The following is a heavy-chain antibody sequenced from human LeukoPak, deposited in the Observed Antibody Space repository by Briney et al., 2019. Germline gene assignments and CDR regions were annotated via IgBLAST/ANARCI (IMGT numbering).Heavy chain of an antibody. D-gene: IGHD2-21*02. CDR3: ARDSLVTATPGTFDI. V-gene: IGHV1-18*01. Sequence: ASVKVFCKASGYTFTSYGISWVRQAPGQGLEWMGWISAYNGNTNYAQKLQGRVTMTTDTSTSTAYMELRSLRSDDTAAYYCARDSLVTATPGTFDIWGQGTMVTVSS. CDR1: GYTFTSYG. J-gene: IGHJ3*02. CDR2: ISAYNGNT.